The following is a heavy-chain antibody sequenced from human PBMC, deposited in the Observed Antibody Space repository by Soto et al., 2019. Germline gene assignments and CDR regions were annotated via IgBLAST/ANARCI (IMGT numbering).Heavy chain of an antibody. D-gene: IGHD6-13*01. CDR2: INPNSGGT. J-gene: IGHJ6*02. CDR3: ARDYEDSSSWSRRGYYYYGMDV. Sequence: LSCNASGYTFTGYYMHWGRQAPGQGRECMGWINPNSGGTNYAQKFQGWVTMTRDTSISTAYMELSRLRSDDTAVYYCARDYEDSSSWSRRGYYYYGMDVWGQGTTVPVYS. CDR1: GYTFTGYY. V-gene: IGHV1-2*04.